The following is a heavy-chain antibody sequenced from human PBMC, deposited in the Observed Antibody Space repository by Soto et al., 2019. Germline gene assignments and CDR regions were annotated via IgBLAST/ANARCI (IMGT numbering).Heavy chain of an antibody. V-gene: IGHV6-1*01. Sequence: SQTLSLTCAISGDSVSGNSAAWNWISQSPSRGLEWLGRTYYRSRWYNDYAVSVKSRITVTPDTSKNQFSLHLNSVTPEDTAVYYCESELPYYASSDSYLNHWGQGALVTVSS. J-gene: IGHJ4*02. CDR3: ESELPYYASSDSYLNH. CDR2: TYYRSRWYN. D-gene: IGHD3-16*01. CDR1: GDSVSGNSAA.